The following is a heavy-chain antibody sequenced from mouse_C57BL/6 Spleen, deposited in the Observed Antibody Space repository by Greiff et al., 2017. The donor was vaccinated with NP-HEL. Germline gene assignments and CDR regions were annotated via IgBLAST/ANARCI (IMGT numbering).Heavy chain of an antibody. Sequence: VHVKQSGAELVRPGASVKLSCTASGFNIKDDYMHWVKQRPEQGLEWIGWVDPENGDTEYASKFQGKATITADTSSNTAYLPLISLTSEDTAVYYCTTVYCFDYWGQGTTLTVSS. CDR1: GFNIKDDY. CDR3: TTVYCFDY. V-gene: IGHV14-4*01. CDR2: VDPENGDT. D-gene: IGHD2-3*01. J-gene: IGHJ2*01.